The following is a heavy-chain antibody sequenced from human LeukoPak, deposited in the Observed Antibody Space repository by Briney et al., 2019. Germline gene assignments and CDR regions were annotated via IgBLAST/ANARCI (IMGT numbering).Heavy chain of an antibody. CDR1: GSSISGDYF. D-gene: IGHD1-26*01. CDR2: INHRGTS. V-gene: IGHV4-38-2*02. Sequence: PSETLSLTCAVSGSSISGDYFWGWLRQPPGKGLEWIGTINHRGTSYYNPSLMSRVTISVDTSKNDFSLKLSSVTAADTAVYYCARDLPGSPNWFDPWGQGTLVTVSS. CDR3: ARDLPGSPNWFDP. J-gene: IGHJ5*02.